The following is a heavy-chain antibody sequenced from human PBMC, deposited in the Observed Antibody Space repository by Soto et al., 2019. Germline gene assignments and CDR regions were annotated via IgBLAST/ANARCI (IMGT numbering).Heavy chain of an antibody. J-gene: IGHJ4*02. CDR1: GYSITSDYY. CDR2: IYSGST. CDR3: AKKGYYPSGRINLFDS. V-gene: IGHV4-38-2*01. D-gene: IGHD3-10*01. Sequence: SETLSLTCAVSGYSITSDYYWGWIRQPPGKGLEWIGSIYSGSTYYNPSLKSRVAISVDTSKNQFSLRLTSVTAADTAMYYCAKKGYYPSGRINLFDSWGQGTLVTVSS.